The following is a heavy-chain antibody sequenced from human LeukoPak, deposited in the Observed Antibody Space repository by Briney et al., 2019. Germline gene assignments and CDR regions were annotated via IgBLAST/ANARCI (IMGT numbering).Heavy chain of an antibody. V-gene: IGHV1-24*01. D-gene: IGHD6-13*01. CDR2: FDPEDGET. CDR1: GYTLTELS. Sequence: GASVKVSCKVSGYTLTELSMHWVRQAPGKGLEWMGGFDPEDGETIYAQKFQGRVTMTEDTSTDTAYMELSSLRSEDTAVYYCATISSYSSSLPPLVDVWGQGTTVTVSS. CDR3: ATISSYSSSLPPLVDV. J-gene: IGHJ6*02.